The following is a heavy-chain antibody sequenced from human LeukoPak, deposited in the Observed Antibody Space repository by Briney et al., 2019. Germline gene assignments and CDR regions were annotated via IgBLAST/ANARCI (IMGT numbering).Heavy chain of an antibody. D-gene: IGHD6-13*01. Sequence: GGSLRLSCAASGFTFDDYGMSWVRQAPGKGLEWVSGINWNGGSTSYADSVKGRFTISRNTAKNSLYLQMNSLRAEDTALYYCARLKAAAGSNFGYWGQGTLVTVSS. V-gene: IGHV3-20*04. CDR3: ARLKAAAGSNFGY. J-gene: IGHJ4*02. CDR2: INWNGGST. CDR1: GFTFDDYG.